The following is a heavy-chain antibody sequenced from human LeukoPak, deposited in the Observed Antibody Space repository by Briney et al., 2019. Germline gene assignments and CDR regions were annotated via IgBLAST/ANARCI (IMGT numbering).Heavy chain of an antibody. D-gene: IGHD3-16*01. J-gene: IGHJ4*02. V-gene: IGHV3-11*05. CDR1: GFTFSDYY. CDR2: ISSSSSYT. Sequence: GGSLRLSCAASGFTFSDYYMSWIRQAPGKGLEWVSYISSSSSYTNYAACVRGRFTVSRDNAKNSLYLQMNSLRAEDTAVYYCARERVLRVWGQGTLVTVSS. CDR3: ARERVLRV.